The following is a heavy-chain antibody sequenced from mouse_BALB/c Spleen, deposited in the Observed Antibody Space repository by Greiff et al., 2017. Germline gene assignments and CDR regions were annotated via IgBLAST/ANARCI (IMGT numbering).Heavy chain of an antibody. Sequence: QVQLKESGAELVRPGVSVKISCKGSGYTFTDYAMHWVKQSHAKSLEWIGVISTYYGDASYNQKFKGKATMTVDKSSSTAYMELARLTSEDSAIYYCARGGYGGFAYWGQGTLVTVSA. D-gene: IGHD2-14*01. CDR2: ISTYYGDA. CDR3: ARGGYGGFAY. J-gene: IGHJ3*01. CDR1: GYTFTDYA. V-gene: IGHV1S137*01.